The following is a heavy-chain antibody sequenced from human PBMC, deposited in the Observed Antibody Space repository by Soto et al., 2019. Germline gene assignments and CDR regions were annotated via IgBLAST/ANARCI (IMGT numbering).Heavy chain of an antibody. J-gene: IGHJ3*01. D-gene: IGHD3-3*01. Sequence: EVRLVESGGGLVQPGRSLRLSCAASGFTFGDYAMHWVRQVPGRGLEWVSGISWNRATIEYADSVKGRFTISRDNAKNFLYLQMDSLRAEDAALYFCVKDSYFDFWNTYYTGAGAFDFWGQGTMVTVSS. CDR2: ISWNRATI. V-gene: IGHV3-9*01. CDR3: VKDSYFDFWNTYYTGAGAFDF. CDR1: GFTFGDYA.